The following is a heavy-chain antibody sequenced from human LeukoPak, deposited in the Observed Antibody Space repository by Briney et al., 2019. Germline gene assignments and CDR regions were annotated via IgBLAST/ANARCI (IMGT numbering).Heavy chain of an antibody. CDR1: GFTFSSYA. CDR2: ISGSGGST. D-gene: IGHD3-3*01. Sequence: GGSLRLSCAASGFTFSSYAMSWVRQAPGKGLEWVSAISGSGGSTCYADSVKGRFTISRDNSKNTLYLQMNSLRAEDTAVYYCAKVGRITIFGVAVKNYFDYWGQGTLVTVSS. CDR3: AKVGRITIFGVAVKNYFDY. V-gene: IGHV3-23*01. J-gene: IGHJ4*02.